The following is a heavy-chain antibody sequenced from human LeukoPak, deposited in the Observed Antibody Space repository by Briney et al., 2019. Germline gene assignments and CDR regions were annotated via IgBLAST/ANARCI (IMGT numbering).Heavy chain of an antibody. CDR2: ISGSGSDT. V-gene: IGHV3-11*06. J-gene: IGHJ4*02. D-gene: IGHD6-13*01. CDR1: GFIFSDYY. CDR3: ARVGSIAAAGTPDY. Sequence: NPGGSLRLSCAASGFIFSDYYMTWIRQAPGKGLEWLSYISGSGSDTNYADSVKGRFTTSRDNAKNSLYLQMNSLRAEDTAVYYYARVGSIAAAGTPDYWGQGTLVTVSS.